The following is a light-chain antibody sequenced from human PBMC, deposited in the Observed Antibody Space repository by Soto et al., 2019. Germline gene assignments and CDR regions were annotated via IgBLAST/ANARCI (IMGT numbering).Light chain of an antibody. CDR1: QNILYSSNNKNY. CDR2: WAS. CDR3: QQYYSTPWT. V-gene: IGKV4-1*01. J-gene: IGKJ1*01. Sequence: DIEMTQSPDSLAVSLGERATINCKSSQNILYSSNNKNYLAWYQQKPGQPPKLLIYWASTRESGVPDRFSGSGSGTDFTLTISSLQAEDVAVYYCQQYYSTPWTFGQGTKVEIK.